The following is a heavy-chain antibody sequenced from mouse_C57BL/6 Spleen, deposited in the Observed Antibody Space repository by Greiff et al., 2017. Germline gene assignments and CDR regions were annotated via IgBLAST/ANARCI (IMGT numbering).Heavy chain of an antibody. CDR2: IDPSDSYT. V-gene: IGHV1-59*01. D-gene: IGHD4-1*01. J-gene: IGHJ3*01. CDR1: GYTFTSYW. CDR3: AREGLGRKFAY. Sequence: VQLQQPGAELVRPGTSVKLSCKASGYTFTSYWMHWVKQRPGQGLEWIGVIDPSDSYTNYNQKFKGKATLTVDTSSSTAYMQLSSLTSEDSAVYYCAREGLGRKFAYWGQGTLVTVSA.